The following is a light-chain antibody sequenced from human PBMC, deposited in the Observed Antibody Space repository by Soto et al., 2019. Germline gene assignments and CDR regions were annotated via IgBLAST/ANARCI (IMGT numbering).Light chain of an antibody. Sequence: EIVVTQSASTLSVSPGERATLYCRASQSVSSYLAWYQQKPGKAPRLLIYGASTRATGIPARFSGSGSGTEFTLTISSLQSEDLAVYYCQQYNNWPPWTFGQGTKVDI. CDR2: GAS. CDR1: QSVSSY. J-gene: IGKJ1*01. V-gene: IGKV3-15*01. CDR3: QQYNNWPPWT.